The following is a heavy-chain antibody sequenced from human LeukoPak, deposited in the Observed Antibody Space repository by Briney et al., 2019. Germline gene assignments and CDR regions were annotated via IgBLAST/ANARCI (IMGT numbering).Heavy chain of an antibody. D-gene: IGHD5-12*01. CDR3: ARLPSGYSGYPYSDY. Sequence: GGSLRLSCQGSGYRFISYWITWVRQVPGKGLEWMGRIDPTDSYTTYSPSFQGHVTISADKSISTAYLQWSSLKASDTAMYYCARLPSGYSGYPYSDYWGQGTLVTVSS. J-gene: IGHJ4*02. V-gene: IGHV5-10-1*01. CDR1: GYRFISYW. CDR2: IDPTDSYT.